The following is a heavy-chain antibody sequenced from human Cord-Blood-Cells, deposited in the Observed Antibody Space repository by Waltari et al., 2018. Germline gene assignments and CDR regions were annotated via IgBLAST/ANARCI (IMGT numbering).Heavy chain of an antibody. Sequence: EVQLVESGGGLIQPGGSLRFSCAASRFTVSRNHTAWVLQAPGKGLECVSVIYGGGSTYYADSVKGRFTISRDNSKNTLYLQMNSLRAEDTAVYYCARTEHSGWYYFDYWGQGTLVTVSS. CDR3: ARTEHSGWYYFDY. J-gene: IGHJ4*02. CDR2: IYGGGST. D-gene: IGHD6-19*01. CDR1: RFTVSRNH. V-gene: IGHV3-53*01.